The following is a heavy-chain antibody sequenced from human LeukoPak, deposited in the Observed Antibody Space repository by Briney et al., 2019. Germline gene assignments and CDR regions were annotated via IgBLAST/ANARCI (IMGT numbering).Heavy chain of an antibody. Sequence: GGSLRLSCAASGFTFSSYAMSWVRQAPGKGLEWVSAISGGGGRTYYADSVKGRFTISRDNSKNTLYLQMNSLRAEDTAVYYCAKDSSGWYFDYWGQGTLVTVSS. CDR2: ISGGGGRT. CDR1: GFTFSSYA. CDR3: AKDSSGWYFDY. J-gene: IGHJ4*02. V-gene: IGHV3-23*01. D-gene: IGHD6-19*01.